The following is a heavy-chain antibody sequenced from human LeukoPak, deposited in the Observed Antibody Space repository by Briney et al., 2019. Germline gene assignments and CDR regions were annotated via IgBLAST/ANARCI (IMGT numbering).Heavy chain of an antibody. CDR2: IWIDGSYK. Sequence: GGSLRLSCAASGFTFSSYGMHWVRQGPGKGLEWVAVIWIDGSYKYSADSVKGRFTISRDNSKNMVYLQMNSLSAEDTAVYYCARTQYSRSWYFDSWGQGTLVSVFS. CDR3: ARTQYSRSWYFDS. J-gene: IGHJ4*02. D-gene: IGHD1-26*01. CDR1: GFTFSSYG. V-gene: IGHV3-33*01.